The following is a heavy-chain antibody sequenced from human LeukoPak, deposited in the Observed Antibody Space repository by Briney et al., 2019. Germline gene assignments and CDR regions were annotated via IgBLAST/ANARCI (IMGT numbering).Heavy chain of an antibody. V-gene: IGHV3-11*06. J-gene: IGHJ4*02. CDR3: ARDRDCSGGSCHSVGFDY. CDR2: ISSSSSYT. D-gene: IGHD2-15*01. Sequence: GGSLRLSCAASGFTFSDYYMSWIRQAPGKGLEWVSYISSSSSYTNYADSVKGRFTISRDNAKNSLYLQMNSLRAEDTAVYYCARDRDCSGGSCHSVGFDYWGQGTLVTVSS. CDR1: GFTFSDYY.